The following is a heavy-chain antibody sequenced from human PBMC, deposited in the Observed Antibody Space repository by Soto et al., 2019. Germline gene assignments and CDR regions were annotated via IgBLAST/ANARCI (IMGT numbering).Heavy chain of an antibody. CDR1: GFTFGDYA. CDR2: IRSKAYGGTT. Sequence: GGSLRLSCTASGFTFGDYAMSWFRQAPGKGLEWVGFIRSKAYGGTTEYTASVKGRFTISGDDSKSIDYLQMNSLKTEDTAVYFCTRVHNWNYGLYYYYMDVWGKGTTVTVSS. CDR3: TRVHNWNYGLYYYYMDV. J-gene: IGHJ6*03. D-gene: IGHD1-7*01. V-gene: IGHV3-49*01.